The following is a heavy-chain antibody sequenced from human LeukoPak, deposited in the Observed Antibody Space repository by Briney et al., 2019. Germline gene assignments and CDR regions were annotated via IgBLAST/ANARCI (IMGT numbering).Heavy chain of an antibody. CDR2: INTGNGNT. V-gene: IGHV1-3*03. CDR3: ARGNWNSVDY. CDR1: GYTFTSYA. D-gene: IGHD1-7*01. Sequence: ASVKVSCKASGYTFTSYAMHWVRQAPGQSLAWMGWINTGNGNTKYSQELQGRVTITRDTFANTAYVELSSLRSDDMAVYYCARGNWNSVDYRGQGTLVTVSS. J-gene: IGHJ4*02.